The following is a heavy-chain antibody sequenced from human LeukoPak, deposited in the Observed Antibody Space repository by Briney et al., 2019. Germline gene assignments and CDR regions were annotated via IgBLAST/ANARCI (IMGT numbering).Heavy chain of an antibody. CDR1: GGSITNNNYY. CDR2: LYYSEST. D-gene: IGHD2-15*01. J-gene: IGHJ4*02. CDR3: ARRGSYCSGGSCELDY. V-gene: IGHV4-39*01. Sequence: PSETLSLTCTVSGGSITNNNYYWDWIRQPPGKGLEWIGDLYYSESTHYNPSLKSRVTISVDTSKNQFSLKLNSVTAADTAVYYCARRGSYCSGGSCELDYWGQGTLVTVSS.